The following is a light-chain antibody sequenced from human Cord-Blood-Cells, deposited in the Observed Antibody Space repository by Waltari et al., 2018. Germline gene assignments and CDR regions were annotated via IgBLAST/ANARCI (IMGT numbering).Light chain of an antibody. V-gene: IGKV2-29*02. J-gene: IGKJ4*01. CDR2: EVS. CDR3: MQGIHLLLT. Sequence: DMVMTQAPLSLSVTPGQPASISCKSSQSLLHSDGKTYLYWYLQKRGQSPQLLIYEVSSRLSGVPDRFSGSGSGTDFTLKISRVEAEDVGVYYCMQGIHLLLTFGGGTKVEIK. CDR1: QSLLHSDGKTY.